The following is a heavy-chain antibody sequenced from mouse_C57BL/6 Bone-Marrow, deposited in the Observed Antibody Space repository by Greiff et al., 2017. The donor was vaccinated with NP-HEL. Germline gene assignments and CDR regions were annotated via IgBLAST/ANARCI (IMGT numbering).Heavy chain of an antibody. CDR3: ATITTVVAEDWYFDV. Sequence: EVQGVESGGGLVQPGGSLKLSCAASGFTFSDYYMYWVRQTPEKRLEWVAYISNGGGSTYYPDTVKGRFTISRDNAKNTLYLQMSRLKSEDTAMYYCATITTVVAEDWYFDVWGTGTTVTVSS. D-gene: IGHD1-1*01. CDR2: ISNGGGST. J-gene: IGHJ1*03. CDR1: GFTFSDYY. V-gene: IGHV5-12*01.